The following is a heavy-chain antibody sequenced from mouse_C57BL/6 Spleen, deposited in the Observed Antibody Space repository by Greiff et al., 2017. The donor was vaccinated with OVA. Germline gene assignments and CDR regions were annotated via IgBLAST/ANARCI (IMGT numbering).Heavy chain of an antibody. V-gene: IGHV1-62-2*01. CDR1: GYTFTEYT. Sequence: QVQLQQSGAELVKPGASVKLSCKASGYTFTEYTIHWVKQRSGQGLEWIGWFYPGSGSIKYNEKFKDKATLTADKSSSTVYMELSRLTSEDSAVYFCARHEREYYDYDGAWFAYWGQGTLVTVSA. J-gene: IGHJ3*01. CDR2: FYPGSGSI. CDR3: ARHEREYYDYDGAWFAY. D-gene: IGHD2-4*01.